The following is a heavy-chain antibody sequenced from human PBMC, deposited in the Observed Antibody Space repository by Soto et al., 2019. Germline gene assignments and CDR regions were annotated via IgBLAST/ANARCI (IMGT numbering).Heavy chain of an antibody. CDR2: ISYDGSNK. CDR3: AKVPGPIAVADVDY. V-gene: IGHV3-30*18. J-gene: IGHJ4*02. Sequence: GGSLRLSCAASGFTFSSYGMHWVRQAPGKGLEWVAVISYDGSNKYYADSVKGRFTISRDNSKNTLYLQMNSLRAEDTAVYYCAKVPGPIAVADVDYWGQGTLVTVSS. CDR1: GFTFSSYG. D-gene: IGHD6-19*01.